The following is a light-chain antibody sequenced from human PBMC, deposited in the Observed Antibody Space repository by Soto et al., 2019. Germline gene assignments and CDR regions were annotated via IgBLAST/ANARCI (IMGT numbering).Light chain of an antibody. CDR2: DNN. CDR3: GAWDSSLSGGV. J-gene: IGLJ1*01. Sequence: QSVLTQPPSVSAAPGQTVTISCSGSSSNIGNNYVSWYQQLPGTAPKLLIYDNNKRPSRIPDRFSGSKSGTSATLGITGLQTGDEADYYCGAWDSSLSGGVFGTGTKLTVL. V-gene: IGLV1-51*01. CDR1: SSNIGNNY.